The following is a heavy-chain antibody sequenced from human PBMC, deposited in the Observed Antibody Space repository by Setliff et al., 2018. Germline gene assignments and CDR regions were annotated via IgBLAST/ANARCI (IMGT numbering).Heavy chain of an antibody. V-gene: IGHV4-38-2*02. CDR2: IYYSGNT. Sequence: SETLSLTCTVSGYSISSGYYWGWIRQPPGKGLEWIGSIYYSGNTNYNPSLKSRVTISVDTSKNHFSLKLSSVTAADTAVYYCASGGFGVYYFDYWGQGTLVTVSS. J-gene: IGHJ4*02. CDR3: ASGGFGVYYFDY. D-gene: IGHD2-8*01. CDR1: GYSISSGYY.